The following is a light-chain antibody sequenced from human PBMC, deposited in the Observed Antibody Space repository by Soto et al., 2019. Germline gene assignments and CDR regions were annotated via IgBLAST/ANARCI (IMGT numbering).Light chain of an antibody. J-gene: IGKJ4*01. Sequence: EIVLTQSPATLSLSPGERATLSCRASQSVSSYLAWYQQKPGQAPRLLIYDASNRATGIPARFSGSGSGTDFTHTISSLEPEDFAVYYCQQRSNWPLLTFGGGTKVDIK. CDR1: QSVSSY. CDR3: QQRSNWPLLT. CDR2: DAS. V-gene: IGKV3-11*01.